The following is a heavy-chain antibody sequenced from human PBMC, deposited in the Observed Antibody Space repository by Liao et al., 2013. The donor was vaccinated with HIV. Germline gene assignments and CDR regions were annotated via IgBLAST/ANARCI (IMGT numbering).Heavy chain of an antibody. Sequence: QVQMQESGPGLVKPSQTLSLTCTVSGASVNNGSTFWNWIRQPAGKALEWIGRVYTSGSTNYNTSLKSRVTISVDTSKNQFSLQLSSVTAADTAVYYCARDISSSHPYFDYWGQGTLVTVSS. CDR1: GASVNNGSTF. CDR2: VYTSGST. D-gene: IGHD6-6*01. J-gene: IGHJ4*02. CDR3: ARDISSSHPYFDY. V-gene: IGHV4-61*02.